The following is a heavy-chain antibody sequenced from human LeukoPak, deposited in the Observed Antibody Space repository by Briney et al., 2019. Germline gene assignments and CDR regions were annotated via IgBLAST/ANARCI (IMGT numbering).Heavy chain of an antibody. CDR1: GYSISSGYY. CDR2: IYHSGST. J-gene: IGHJ5*02. V-gene: IGHV4-38-2*01. D-gene: IGHD5-12*01. CDR3: ARLSGYDYVDP. Sequence: KPSETLSLTCAVSGYSISSGYYWGWIRPPPGKGLEWIGSIYHSGSTYYNPSLKSRVTISVDTSKNQFSLKLSSVTAADTAVYYCARLSGYDYVDPWGQGTLVTVSS.